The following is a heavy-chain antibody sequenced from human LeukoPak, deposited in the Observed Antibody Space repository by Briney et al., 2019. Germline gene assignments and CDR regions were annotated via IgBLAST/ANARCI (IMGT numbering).Heavy chain of an antibody. J-gene: IGHJ4*02. D-gene: IGHD1-26*01. CDR1: GFTFSSFP. Sequence: GGSLRLSCAASGFTFSSFPMSWVRQAPGKGLEWVSAISGSGDNTFYADSVKGRFTISRDNSKNTLYLQMNSLRAEDTAVYYCAKDFRGAGYFFDYWGQGTLVTVSS. CDR3: AKDFRGAGYFFDY. CDR2: ISGSGDNT. V-gene: IGHV3-23*01.